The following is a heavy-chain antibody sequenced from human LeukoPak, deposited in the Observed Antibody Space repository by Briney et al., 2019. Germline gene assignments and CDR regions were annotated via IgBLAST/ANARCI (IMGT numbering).Heavy chain of an antibody. J-gene: IGHJ4*02. D-gene: IGHD3-10*01. CDR1: GFSFSQSA. V-gene: IGHV3-53*01. Sequence: PGGSLTLSCAASGFSFSQSAMSWVRQAPGKGLDWVSVLYSGGNTYYADSVKGRFTVSRDNSKNTLYLQMNSLRAEDTAVYYCARYDGGSGPFDYWGQGTLVTVSS. CDR3: ARYDGGSGPFDY. CDR2: LYSGGNT.